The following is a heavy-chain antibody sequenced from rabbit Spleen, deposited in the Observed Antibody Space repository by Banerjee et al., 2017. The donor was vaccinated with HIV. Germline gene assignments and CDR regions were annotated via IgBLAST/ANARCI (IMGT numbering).Heavy chain of an antibody. CDR3: ARDSDGTVGYVFNL. D-gene: IGHD6-1*01. V-gene: IGHV1S40*01. Sequence: QSLEESGGGLVQPEGSLTLTCTASGFTLNYYWMCWVRQAPGKGLEWIACIYTGSSGSTYYANWAKGRFTISKTSSTTVTLQMTSLTAADTATYFCARDSDGTVGYVFNLWGQGTLVTVS. CDR2: IYTGSSGST. J-gene: IGHJ4*01. CDR1: GFTLNYYW.